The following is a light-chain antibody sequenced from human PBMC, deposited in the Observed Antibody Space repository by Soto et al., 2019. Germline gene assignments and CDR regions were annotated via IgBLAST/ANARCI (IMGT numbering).Light chain of an antibody. V-gene: IGKV3-20*01. J-gene: IGKJ4*01. Sequence: EIVLTQSPATLSFSPGERSTLSCRSSQSVRSDYFAWYQQKPGQAPRVIIFGVSTRATGVADRFSGSGSGTDFTLTISRLEPEDFALYYCQQYGNSPLTFGGGTKVDIK. CDR1: QSVRSDY. CDR3: QQYGNSPLT. CDR2: GVS.